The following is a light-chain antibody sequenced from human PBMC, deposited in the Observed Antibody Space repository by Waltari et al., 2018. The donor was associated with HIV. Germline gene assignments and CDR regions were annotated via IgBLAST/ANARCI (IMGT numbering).Light chain of an antibody. CDR1: SSDVGGYNH. CDR2: DVS. CDR3: SSYTSSSTRV. Sequence: QSALTQPASVSGSPGQSITLSCTGTSSDVGGYNHVSWYQQHPGKAPKLMIYDVSNRPSGVSNRFSGSKSGNTASLTISGLQAEDEADYYCSSYTSSSTRVFGGGTKLTVL. V-gene: IGLV2-14*03. J-gene: IGLJ2*01.